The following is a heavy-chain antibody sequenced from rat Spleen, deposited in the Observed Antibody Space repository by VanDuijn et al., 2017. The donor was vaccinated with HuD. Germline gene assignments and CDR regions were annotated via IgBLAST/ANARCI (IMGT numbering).Heavy chain of an antibody. Sequence: EVQLVESGGGSVQPGRSLKLSCAASGFSFSKYGMQWIRQTPTKGLEWVAAITPSGITTDYRDSVKGRFTISRENAKSTLYLQMDSLRSEDTATYYCTSHGARVSRFAYWGQGTLVTVSS. CDR3: TSHGARVSRFAY. J-gene: IGHJ3*01. CDR1: GFSFSKYG. V-gene: IGHV5-19*01. CDR2: ITPSGITT. D-gene: IGHD1-4*01.